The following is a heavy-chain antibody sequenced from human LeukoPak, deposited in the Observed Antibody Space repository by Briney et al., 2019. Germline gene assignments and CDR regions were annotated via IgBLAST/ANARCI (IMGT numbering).Heavy chain of an antibody. D-gene: IGHD2-15*01. J-gene: IGHJ4*02. CDR3: ARELQSGSHFIDC. V-gene: IGHV1-2*02. CDR2: INPNSGGT. CDR1: GYTCTGYY. Sequence: ASVKVSCKASGYTCTGYYMHWVRQASGQGLEWMGRINPNSGGTNYAQKFQGRVTMTRDTSISTAYMELSRLRSDDTAVYYCARELQSGSHFIDCWGQRALVTLSS.